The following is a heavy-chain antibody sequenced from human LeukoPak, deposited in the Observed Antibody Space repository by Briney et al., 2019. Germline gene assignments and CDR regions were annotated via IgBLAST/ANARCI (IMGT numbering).Heavy chain of an antibody. V-gene: IGHV3-23*03. D-gene: IGHD3-10*01. CDR1: GFTFSSFA. J-gene: IGHJ4*02. Sequence: PGGSLRLSCAVSGFTFSSFAMSWVRQAPGKGLEWVSIIYGDGSAYYADSVKGRFSISRDNSKNTLYLQMDSLRVEDTAVYYCAGRPSSKFIDYWGQGTLVTVSS. CDR3: AGRPSSKFIDY. CDR2: IYGDGSA.